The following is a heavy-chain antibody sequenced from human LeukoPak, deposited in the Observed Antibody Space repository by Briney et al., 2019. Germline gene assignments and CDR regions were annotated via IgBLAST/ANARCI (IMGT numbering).Heavy chain of an antibody. J-gene: IGHJ4*02. CDR2: IKQDGSEK. CDR1: GFTFSSYW. CDR3: ARTEVLLWFGELQYYFDY. V-gene: IGHV3-7*01. D-gene: IGHD3-10*01. Sequence: GGSLRLSCAASGFTFSSYWMSWVRQAPGKGLEWVANIKQDGSEKYYVDSVKGRFTISRDNAKNSLYLQMNSLRAEDTAVYYCARTEVLLWFGELQYYFDYWGQGTLVTVSS.